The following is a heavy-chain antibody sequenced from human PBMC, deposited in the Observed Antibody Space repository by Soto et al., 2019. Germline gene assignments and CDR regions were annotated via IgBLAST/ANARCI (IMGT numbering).Heavy chain of an antibody. Sequence: GGSLRLSCAASGFTFRSYGMHWVRQAPGKGLEWVAVISYDGSNKYYADSVKGRFTISRDNSKNTLYLQMNSLRAEDTAVYYCAKDWVKGIAARPGYFDYWGQGTLVTVSS. CDR2: ISYDGSNK. D-gene: IGHD6-6*01. V-gene: IGHV3-30*18. CDR1: GFTFRSYG. CDR3: AKDWVKGIAARPGYFDY. J-gene: IGHJ4*02.